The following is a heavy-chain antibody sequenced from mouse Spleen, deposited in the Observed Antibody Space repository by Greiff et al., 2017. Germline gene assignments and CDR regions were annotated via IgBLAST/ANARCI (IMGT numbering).Heavy chain of an antibody. J-gene: IGHJ2*01. D-gene: IGHD2-3*01. V-gene: IGHV5-17*01. CDR2: ISSGSSTI. Sequence: EVKLVESGGGLVKPGGSLKLSCAASGFTFSDYGMHWVRQAPEKGLEWVAYISSGSSTIYYADTVKGRFTISRDNAKNTLFLQMTSLRSEDTAMYYCARETLYEDYFDYWGQGTTLTVSS. CDR3: ARETLYEDYFDY. CDR1: GFTFSDYG.